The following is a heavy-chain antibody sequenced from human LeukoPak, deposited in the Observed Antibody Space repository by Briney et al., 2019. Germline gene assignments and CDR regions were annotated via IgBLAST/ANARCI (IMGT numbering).Heavy chain of an antibody. J-gene: IGHJ4*02. Sequence: PARCLRLSCAASGFTFSSYAMHWVRQAPGKGLEWVAVISYDGSNKYYADSVKGRFTISRDNSKNTLYLQMNSLRAEDTAVYYCARGLQYYYGSGSYPYYFDYWGQGTLVTVSS. CDR2: ISYDGSNK. CDR1: GFTFSSYA. V-gene: IGHV3-30*04. D-gene: IGHD3-10*01. CDR3: ARGLQYYYGSGSYPYYFDY.